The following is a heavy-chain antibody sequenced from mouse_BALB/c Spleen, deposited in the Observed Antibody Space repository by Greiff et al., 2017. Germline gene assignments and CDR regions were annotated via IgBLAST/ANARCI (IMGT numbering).Heavy chain of an antibody. J-gene: IGHJ3*01. CDR3: ASLMITTVAY. CDR2: IDPANGNT. Sequence: EVHLVESGAELVKPGASVKLSCTASGFNIKDTYMHWVKQRPEQGLEWIGRIDPANGNTKYDPKFQGKATITADTSSNTAYLQLSSLTSEDTAVYYCASLMITTVAYWGQGTLVTVSA. V-gene: IGHV14-3*02. CDR1: GFNIKDTY. D-gene: IGHD2-4*01.